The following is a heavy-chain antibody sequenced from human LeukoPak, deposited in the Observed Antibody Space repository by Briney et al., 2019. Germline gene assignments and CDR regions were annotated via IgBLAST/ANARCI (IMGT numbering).Heavy chain of an antibody. V-gene: IGHV4-59*12. CDR2: IYYTGSA. CDR1: GGPFSSYY. Sequence: SETLSLTCTVSGGPFSSYYWSWIRQPPGKGLEWVGYIYYTGSANYNPSLKSRVTMSVDTSKNQFSLKLSSVTAADAAVYYCARQRADRIFGVVMGFGLDYWGRGTLVTVSS. D-gene: IGHD3-3*02. CDR3: ARQRADRIFGVVMGFGLDY. J-gene: IGHJ4*02.